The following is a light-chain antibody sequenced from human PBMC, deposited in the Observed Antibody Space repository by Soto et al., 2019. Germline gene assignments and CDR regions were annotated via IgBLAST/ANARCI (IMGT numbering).Light chain of an antibody. J-gene: IGKJ5*01. Sequence: IVLTQSPDTLSLSPGERATLSCRASQSVRTERLAWYQQKPGQAPRLVIFDASFRATGFPQRFSGSGSGTDFTLTITRLEPEDFAVCYCQQYDVLPITFGLGTRLEIK. CDR1: QSVRTER. CDR3: QQYDVLPIT. V-gene: IGKV3-20*01. CDR2: DAS.